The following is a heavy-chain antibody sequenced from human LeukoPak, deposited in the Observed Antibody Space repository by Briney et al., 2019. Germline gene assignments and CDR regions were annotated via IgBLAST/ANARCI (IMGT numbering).Heavy chain of an antibody. J-gene: IGHJ4*02. CDR3: TTREALRFLEWSHY. Sequence: PGGSLRLSCAASGFTFSNAWMSWVRQAPGKGLEWVGRIKSKTDGGTTDYAAPVKGRFTISRDDSKNTLYLQMNSMKTEDTAVYYCTTREALRFLEWSHYWAQGTLDSVSS. D-gene: IGHD3-3*01. CDR1: GFTFSNAW. V-gene: IGHV3-15*01. CDR2: IKSKTDGGTT.